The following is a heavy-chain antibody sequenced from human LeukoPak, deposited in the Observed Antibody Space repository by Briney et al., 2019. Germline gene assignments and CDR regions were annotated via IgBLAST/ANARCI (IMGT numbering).Heavy chain of an antibody. V-gene: IGHV3-48*03. CDR3: AKEPWSFDY. CDR2: ISGSGSKI. J-gene: IGHJ4*02. Sequence: PGGSLRLSCATSGFTFSRDEMNWVRQAPGKGLEWVSYISGSGSKIYYADSVKGRFTISRDNAKNSLYLQMNSLRAEDTAVYYCAKEPWSFDYWGQGTLVTVSS. CDR1: GFTFSRDE. D-gene: IGHD2-8*02.